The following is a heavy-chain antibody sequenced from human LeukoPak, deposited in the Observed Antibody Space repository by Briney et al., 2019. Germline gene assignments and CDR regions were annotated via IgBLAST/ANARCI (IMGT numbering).Heavy chain of an antibody. CDR2: INAGNGNT. D-gene: IGHD1-1*01. CDR3: ARPREQLERPAGAFDI. Sequence: ASVKVSCKASGYTFTSYAMHWVRQAPGQRLEWMGWINAGNGNTKYSQKFQGRVTITTDESTSTAYMELSSLRSEDTAVYYCARPREQLERPAGAFDIWGQGTMVTVSS. J-gene: IGHJ3*02. CDR1: GYTFTSYA. V-gene: IGHV1-3*01.